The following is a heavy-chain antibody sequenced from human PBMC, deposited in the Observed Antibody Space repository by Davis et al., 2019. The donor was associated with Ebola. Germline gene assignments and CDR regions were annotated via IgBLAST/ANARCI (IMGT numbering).Heavy chain of an antibody. Sequence: MPSETLSLTCTVSGGSISSYYWSWIRQPPGKGLEWIGYIYYTGSTNYNPSLKSRVTILVDTSKNQFSLKLSSVTAADTAVYYCARGRSYYDSSGYYLGFDYWGQGTLVTVSS. V-gene: IGHV4-59*12. CDR2: IYYTGST. CDR3: ARGRSYYDSSGYYLGFDY. J-gene: IGHJ4*02. D-gene: IGHD3-22*01. CDR1: GGSISSYY.